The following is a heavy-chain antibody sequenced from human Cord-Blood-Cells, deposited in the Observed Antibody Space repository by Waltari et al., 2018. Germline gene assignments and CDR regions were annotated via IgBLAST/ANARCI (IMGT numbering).Heavy chain of an antibody. J-gene: IGHJ3*02. CDR3: AKDYGSSWYAFDI. D-gene: IGHD6-13*01. Sequence: EVQLVESGGGLVQPGRSLRLSCAASGFTFDDYAMHWVRQVQGKGLEWVSGISWNSGSIGYADSVKGRFTISRDNAKNSLYLQMNSLRAEDTALYYCAKDYGSSWYAFDIWGQGTMVTVSS. CDR2: ISWNSGSI. CDR1: GFTFDDYA. V-gene: IGHV3-9*01.